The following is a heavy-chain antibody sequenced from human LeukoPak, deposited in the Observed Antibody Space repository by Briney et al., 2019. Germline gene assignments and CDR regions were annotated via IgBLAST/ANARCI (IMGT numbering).Heavy chain of an antibody. V-gene: IGHV4-59*08. CDR3: ARLGMAGAYRLFDY. J-gene: IGHJ4*02. CDR2: IYYSGST. D-gene: IGHD1-26*01. CDR1: GGSISSYY. Sequence: PSETLSLTCTVSGGSISSYYWSWIRQPPGKGLEWIGYIYYSGSTNYNPSPKSRVTISVDTSKNRFSLKLSSVTAADTAVYYCARLGMAGAYRLFDYWGQGTLVTVSS.